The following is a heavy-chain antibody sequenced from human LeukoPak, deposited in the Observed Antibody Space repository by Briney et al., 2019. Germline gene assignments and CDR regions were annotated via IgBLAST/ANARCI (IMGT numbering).Heavy chain of an antibody. D-gene: IGHD5-18*01. V-gene: IGHV3-30-3*01. J-gene: IGHJ4*02. CDR1: GFTFGSYA. Sequence: PGGSLRLSCAASGFTFGSYAMHWVRQAPGKGLEWVAVISYDGSNKYYADSVKGRFTISRDNSKNTLYLQMNSLRAEDTAVYYCARGAAMAGTYYFDYWGQGTLVTVSS. CDR3: ARGAAMAGTYYFDY. CDR2: ISYDGSNK.